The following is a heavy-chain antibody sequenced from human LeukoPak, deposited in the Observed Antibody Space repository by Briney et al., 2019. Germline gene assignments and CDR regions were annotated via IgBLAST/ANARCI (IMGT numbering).Heavy chain of an antibody. CDR1: GGSITSDC. V-gene: IGHV4-59*08. CDR2: IYYSGST. J-gene: IGHJ4*02. CDR3: AREYCSGGNCYFDF. D-gene: IGHD2-15*01. Sequence: SETLSLTCAVSGGSITSDCWSWIRQPPGKGLEWIGYIYYSGSTNQNPSLKSRVTISVDTSKKQFSLKLGSVTAADTAVYYCAREYCSGGNCYFDFWGQRILVTVSS.